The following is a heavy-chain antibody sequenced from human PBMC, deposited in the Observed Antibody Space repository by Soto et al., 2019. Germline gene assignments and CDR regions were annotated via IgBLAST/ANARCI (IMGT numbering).Heavy chain of an antibody. CDR3: ATGRVAGVGVTPWV. CDR2: ITSSSITT. J-gene: IGHJ6*04. Sequence: GGSLRLSCAASGFTFSTCSMNWVRQAPGKGLEWVAYITSSSITTYYADSVKGRFTISRDNDENSLYLQMKSLRAEDTAVYYCATGRVAGVGVTPWVWGKGTTVTVSS. D-gene: IGHD2-15*01. V-gene: IGHV3-48*01. CDR1: GFTFSTCS.